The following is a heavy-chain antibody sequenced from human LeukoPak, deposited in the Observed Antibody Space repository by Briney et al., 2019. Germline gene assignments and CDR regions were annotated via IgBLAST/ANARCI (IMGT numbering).Heavy chain of an antibody. CDR1: GFTFTSSA. Sequence: SVKVSCKASGFTFTSSAMQWVRQARGQRLEWIGWIVAGSGNTNYAQKFQERVTITRDMSTSTAYMELSSLRSEDTAVYYCAAVNPGIAVAGKPVDYWGQGTLVTVSS. V-gene: IGHV1-58*02. D-gene: IGHD6-19*01. CDR3: AAVNPGIAVAGKPVDY. CDR2: IVAGSGNT. J-gene: IGHJ4*02.